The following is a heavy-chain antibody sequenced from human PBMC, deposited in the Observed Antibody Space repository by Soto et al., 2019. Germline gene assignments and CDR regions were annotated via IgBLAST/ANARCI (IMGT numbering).Heavy chain of an antibody. D-gene: IGHD6-19*01. CDR3: AKQVTGWFNDAFDV. V-gene: IGHV3-23*01. Sequence: EVQLLESGGGLVQPGGSLTLSCAASGFTFSSYAMSWLRQAPGKGLEWVSAIDDTGDNTHYADSVKGRFTFSRDNSKNTLYLQMNSLRAEDTALYYCAKQVTGWFNDAFDVWGQGTMVPVSS. CDR2: IDDTGDNT. J-gene: IGHJ3*01. CDR1: GFTFSSYA.